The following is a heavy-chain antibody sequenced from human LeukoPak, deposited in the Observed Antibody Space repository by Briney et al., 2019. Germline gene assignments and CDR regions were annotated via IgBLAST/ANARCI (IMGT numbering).Heavy chain of an antibody. V-gene: IGHV3-66*04. CDR2: IYSGDST. CDR3: AKHTSDSSGFLYYLDQ. Sequence: SGGSLRLSCAASGSTVSGNYMSWVRQAPGKGLDWVSVIYSGDSTNYADSVKGRFTISRDNSKNTLYLQMNSLRVEDTAVYYCAKHTSDSSGFLYYLDQWGQGTLVTVSS. D-gene: IGHD3-22*01. CDR1: GSTVSGNY. J-gene: IGHJ4*02.